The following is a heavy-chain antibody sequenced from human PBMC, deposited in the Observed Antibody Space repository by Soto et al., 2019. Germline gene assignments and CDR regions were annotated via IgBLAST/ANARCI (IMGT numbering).Heavy chain of an antibody. CDR1: GFTLSTYW. CDR3: VRGYTSGWYNAFDI. V-gene: IGHV3-74*01. J-gene: IGHJ3*02. CDR2: INSDGTST. D-gene: IGHD6-13*01. Sequence: GGSLRLSCAASGFTLSTYWMHWVRQAPGKGLVWVSRINSDGTSTNYGDSVKGRFTISRDNAKNTLFLQMDSLRAEDTAVYYCVRGYTSGWYNAFDIWGQGAMVTVSS.